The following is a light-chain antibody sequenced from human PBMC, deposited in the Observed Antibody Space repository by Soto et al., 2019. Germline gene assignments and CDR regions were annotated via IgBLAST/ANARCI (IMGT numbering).Light chain of an antibody. V-gene: IGLV1-47*02. J-gene: IGLJ2*01. CDR3: AAWDDSLRGPV. CDR1: SSNIGTNY. CDR2: SNN. Sequence: QSVQTQPPSASGTPGQRVTISCSGSSSNIGTNYVYWYQQLPGTAPKLLIYSNNQRPSGVPDRFSGSKSGTSASLAISGLRSEDEADYYCAAWDDSLRGPVFGGGTKLTVL.